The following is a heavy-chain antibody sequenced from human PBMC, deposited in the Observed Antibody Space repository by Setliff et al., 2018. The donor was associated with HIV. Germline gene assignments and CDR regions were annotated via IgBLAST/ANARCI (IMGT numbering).Heavy chain of an antibody. CDR3: AKITPPITMVRGVTPDY. CDR2: ISGSGGST. V-gene: IGHV3-23*01. D-gene: IGHD3-10*01. Sequence: GGSLRLSCAASGFTFSSYAVSWVRQAPGKGLEWVSAISGSGGSTYYADSVKGRFTISRDNSKNTLYLQMNSLRAEDTAVYYCAKITPPITMVRGVTPDYWGQGTLVTVSS. J-gene: IGHJ4*02. CDR1: GFTFSSYA.